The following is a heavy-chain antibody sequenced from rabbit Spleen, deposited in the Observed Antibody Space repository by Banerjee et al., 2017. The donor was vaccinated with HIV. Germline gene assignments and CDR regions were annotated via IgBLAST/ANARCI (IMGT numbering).Heavy chain of an antibody. CDR1: GFDLNTYG. J-gene: IGHJ6*01. CDR3: ARDAGSGDYIGVDLDL. V-gene: IGHV1S45*01. CDR2: IYTSSGST. D-gene: IGHD8-1*01. Sequence: QEQLVESGGGLVQPGGSLKLSCKASGFDLNTYGVSWVRQAPGKGLEWIACIYTSSGSTWYARWAKGRFSTSKTSSTTVTLQMTSLTAADTAAYFCARDAGSGDYIGVDLDLWGQGTLVTVS.